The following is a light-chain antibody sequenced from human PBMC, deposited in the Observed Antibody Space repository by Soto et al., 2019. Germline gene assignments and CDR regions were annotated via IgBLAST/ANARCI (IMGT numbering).Light chain of an antibody. CDR3: QQHSKWPRT. J-gene: IGKJ1*01. Sequence: ALTQSPGTLSSSPGAGATLSCRAGQAVSSNYLAWSQQNPCQAPRLLISGASGRATGVPDRFIGSGSGTHFTLTISSLQSEDFAVYYCQQHSKWPRTFGQGTKVDIK. CDR2: GAS. V-gene: IGKV3-20*01. CDR1: QAVSSNY.